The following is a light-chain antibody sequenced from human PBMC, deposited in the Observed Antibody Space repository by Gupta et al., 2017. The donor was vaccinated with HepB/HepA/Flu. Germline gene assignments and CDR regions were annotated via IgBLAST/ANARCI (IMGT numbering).Light chain of an antibody. V-gene: IGLV1-47*01. CDR3: ASWDDSLSGQV. CDR2: RND. J-gene: IGLJ3*02. CDR1: SSNIGSNY. Sequence: SVLTQPPSASGTPGQRVTISCSGSSSNIGSNYVYWYQQLPGAAPKLLIYRNDQRPSGVPDRFSGSKSGTSASLAISGLRSEDEGIYDCASWDDSLSGQVFGGGTTLTVL.